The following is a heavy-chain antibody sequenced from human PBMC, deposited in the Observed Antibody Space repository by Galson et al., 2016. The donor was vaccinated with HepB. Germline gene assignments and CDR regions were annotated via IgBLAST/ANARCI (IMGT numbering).Heavy chain of an antibody. D-gene: IGHD1-26*01. J-gene: IGHJ4*02. CDR3: AREGSAGQSFGS. CDR2: IYYNGNT. V-gene: IGHV4-31*03. Sequence: TLSLTCTVSGASISRGGDYWSWIRQHPGKSLEWIAYIYYNGNTYYNPSLRSRLSISLDTSKNQFSLKVRDVTAADTAVYYCAREGSAGQSFGSWGQGALVTVSS. CDR1: GASISRGGDY.